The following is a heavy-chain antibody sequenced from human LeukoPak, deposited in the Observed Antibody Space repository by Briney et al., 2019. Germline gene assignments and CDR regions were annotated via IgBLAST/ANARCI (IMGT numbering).Heavy chain of an antibody. J-gene: IGHJ5*02. D-gene: IGHD2-2*01. Sequence: GASVKVSCKASGGTFSSYAISWVRQAPGQGLEWMGRIIPIFGTANYAQKFQGRVTITTDESTSTAYMELSSLRSEDTAVYYCARIPSTSNWFDPWGQGTLVTVSS. CDR3: ARIPSTSNWFDP. CDR2: IIPIFGTA. CDR1: GGTFSSYA. V-gene: IGHV1-69*05.